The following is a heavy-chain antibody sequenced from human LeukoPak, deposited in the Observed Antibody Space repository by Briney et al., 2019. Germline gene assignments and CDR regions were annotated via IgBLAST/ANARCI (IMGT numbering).Heavy chain of an antibody. J-gene: IGHJ4*02. D-gene: IGHD3-9*01. CDR2: INPNSGGT. V-gene: IGHV1-2*02. CDR1: RYTFTGYY. CDR3: VRLYDWGRLDY. Sequence: AASVKVSCKTSRYTFTGYYSFWVRQAPGQGLEWMGWINPNSGGTNYAQKFQGRVTMTRDTSIRTAYMELSRLTSVDTAVYYCVRLYDWGRLDYWGQGTLVTVSS.